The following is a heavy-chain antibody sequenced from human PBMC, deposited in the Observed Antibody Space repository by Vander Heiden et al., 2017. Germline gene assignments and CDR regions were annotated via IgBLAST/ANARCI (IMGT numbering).Heavy chain of an antibody. Sequence: EVQLVESGGGLIQPGGSLRLSCPASGFTVSSNYMSWVRQAPGKGLEWVSVIYSGGSTYYADSVKGRFTISRDNSKNTLYLQMNSLRAEDTAVYYCARFTMGADYFDYWGQGTLVTVSS. CDR3: ARFTMGADYFDY. CDR2: IYSGGST. J-gene: IGHJ4*02. D-gene: IGHD3-3*01. V-gene: IGHV3-53*01. CDR1: GFTVSSNY.